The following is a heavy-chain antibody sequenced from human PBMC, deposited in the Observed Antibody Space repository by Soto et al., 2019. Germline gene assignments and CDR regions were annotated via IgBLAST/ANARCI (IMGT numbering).Heavy chain of an antibody. CDR1: GYTFSNYG. CDR2: ISLYSDGT. V-gene: IGHV1-18*01. J-gene: IGHJ4*02. Sequence: ASVKVSCKTSGYTFSNYGITWVRQAPGQPLEWLGWISLYSDGTNYAQKFQGRVSMTTDTSTTTAYMDLRNLTSDDSAFYYCARNTPFFESSGSADYWGQGTLVTVSS. CDR3: ARNTPFFESSGSADY. D-gene: IGHD3-22*01.